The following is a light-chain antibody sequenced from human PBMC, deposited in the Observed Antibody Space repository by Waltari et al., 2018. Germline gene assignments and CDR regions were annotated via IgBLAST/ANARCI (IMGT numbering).Light chain of an antibody. J-gene: IGLJ2*01. Sequence: SSELSQDPAVSLALGQTVRITCQGDSLTTYAPTWYQQRPGQAPILVIFSVDDRPSGIPDRFSGSLSGDTASLTITGTQAEDEADYYCNSRDPTTNAVVFGGGTRLTVL. V-gene: IGLV3-19*01. CDR1: SLTTYA. CDR3: NSRDPTTNAVV. CDR2: SVD.